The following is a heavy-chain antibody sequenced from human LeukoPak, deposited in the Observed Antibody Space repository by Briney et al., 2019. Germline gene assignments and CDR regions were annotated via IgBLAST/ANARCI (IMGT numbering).Heavy chain of an antibody. Sequence: SETLSPTCTVSGGSISSYYWSWIRQPPGKGLEWIGYIYYSGSTNYNPSLKSRVTISVDTSKNQFSLKLSSVTAADTAVYYCARGRSKYSSSLRGYYYYYMDVWGKGTTVTVSS. V-gene: IGHV4-59*01. CDR2: IYYSGST. CDR1: GGSISSYY. D-gene: IGHD6-6*01. CDR3: ARGRSKYSSSLRGYYYYYMDV. J-gene: IGHJ6*03.